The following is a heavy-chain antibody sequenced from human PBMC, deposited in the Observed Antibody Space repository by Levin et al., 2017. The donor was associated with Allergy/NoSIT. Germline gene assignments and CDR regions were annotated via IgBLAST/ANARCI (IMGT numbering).Heavy chain of an antibody. CDR3: AKDHPSSGWPAFEY. CDR2: VNNGGNA. D-gene: IGHD6-19*01. J-gene: IGHJ4*02. Sequence: SCAASGFTFSRYAMSWVRQAPGRGLEWVASVNNGGNAYYGGSVKGRFTVSRDNSKNTLHLQMNSLRDDDTAIYYCAKDHPSSGWPAFEYWGQGILVTVSS. CDR1: GFTFSRYA. V-gene: IGHV3-23*01.